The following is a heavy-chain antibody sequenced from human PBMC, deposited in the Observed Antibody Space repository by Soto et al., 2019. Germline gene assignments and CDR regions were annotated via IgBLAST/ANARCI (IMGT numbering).Heavy chain of an antibody. CDR1: GITFSRYG. CDR3: AKEEYGSGTWRLLTYYYYGMDV. CDR2: ISYDGSDK. Sequence: GGSLRLSCAASGITFSRYGMHWVRQAPGKGLEWVAVISYDGSDKYYADSVKGRFTISRDNSKNTLYLQMNSLRAEDTAVYYCAKEEYGSGTWRLLTYYYYGMDVWGQGTTVTVSS. D-gene: IGHD3-10*01. V-gene: IGHV3-30*18. J-gene: IGHJ6*02.